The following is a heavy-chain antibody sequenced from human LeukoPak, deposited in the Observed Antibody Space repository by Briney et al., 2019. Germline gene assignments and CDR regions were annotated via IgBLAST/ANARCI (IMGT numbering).Heavy chain of an antibody. V-gene: IGHV1-8*03. CDR2: MNPNSGNT. CDR3: ARTSEGYCRSTRCWAYYYYMDV. D-gene: IGHD2-2*01. Sequence: ASVKVSCKASGYTFTSYDINWVRQATGQGLEWMGWMNPNSGNTGYAQKFQGRVTITRNTSISTAYMELSSLRSEDTAVYYCARTSEGYCRSTRCWAYYYYMDVWGKGTTVTISS. J-gene: IGHJ6*03. CDR1: GYTFTSYD.